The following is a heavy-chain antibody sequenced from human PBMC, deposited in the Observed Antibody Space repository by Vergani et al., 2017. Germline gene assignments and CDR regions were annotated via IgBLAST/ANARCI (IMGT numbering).Heavy chain of an antibody. CDR3: ARVVSGLWQWLPPYFDY. CDR2: IYYSGST. V-gene: IGHV4-39*07. Sequence: QLQLQESGPGLVKPSETLSLTCTVSGGSISSSSYYWGWIRQPPGKGLEWIGSIYYSGSTYYNPSLKSRVTISVDTSKNQFSLKLSSVTAADTAVYYCARVVSGLWQWLPPYFDYWGHGTLVTVSS. D-gene: IGHD6-19*01. CDR1: GGSISSSSYY. J-gene: IGHJ4*01.